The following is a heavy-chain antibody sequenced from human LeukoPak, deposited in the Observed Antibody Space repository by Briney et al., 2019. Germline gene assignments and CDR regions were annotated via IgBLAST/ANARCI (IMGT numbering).Heavy chain of an antibody. CDR2: IYYSGST. CDR1: GGSISSSSYY. CDR3: ARDGPRWLQLGTLGY. V-gene: IGHV4-39*07. Sequence: SETLSLTCTVSGGSISSSSYYWGWIRQPPGKGLEWIGSIYYSGSTYYNPSLKSRVTISVDTSKNQFSLKLSSVTAADPAVYYCARDGPRWLQLGTLGYWGQGTLVTVSS. J-gene: IGHJ4*02. D-gene: IGHD5-24*01.